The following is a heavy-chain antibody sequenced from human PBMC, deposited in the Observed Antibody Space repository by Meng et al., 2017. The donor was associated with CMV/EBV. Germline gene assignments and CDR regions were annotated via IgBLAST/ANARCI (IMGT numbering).Heavy chain of an antibody. D-gene: IGHD2-2*01. J-gene: IGHJ4*02. CDR3: ARVGIYCSGTSCDMWECDS. V-gene: IGHV4-39*02. CDR1: GDSITNSAYY. Sequence: GSLRLSCTISGDSITNSAYYWGWIRQPPGKGLEWIGNIYYSGTTYYTPSLKSRVTISIDTSENHFSLRLSSVTAADTAVYYCARVGIYCSGTSCDMWECDSWGQGTLVTVSS. CDR2: IYYSGTT.